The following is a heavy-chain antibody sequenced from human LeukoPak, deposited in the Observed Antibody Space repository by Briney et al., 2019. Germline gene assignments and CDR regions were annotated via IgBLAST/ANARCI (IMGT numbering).Heavy chain of an antibody. CDR3: ARGVLEWLPRHYYYGMDV. Sequence: PSETLSLTCAVYGGSFSGYYWSWIRQPPGKGLEWIGEINHSGSTNYNPSLKSRVTISVDTSKNQFSLKLSSVTAADTAVYYCARGVLEWLPRHYYYGMDVWGQGTTVTVSS. CDR1: GGSFSGYY. V-gene: IGHV4-34*01. CDR2: INHSGST. J-gene: IGHJ6*02. D-gene: IGHD3-3*01.